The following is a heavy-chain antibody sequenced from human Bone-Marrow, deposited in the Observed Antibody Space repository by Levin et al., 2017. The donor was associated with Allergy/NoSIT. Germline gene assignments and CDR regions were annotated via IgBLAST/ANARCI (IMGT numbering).Heavy chain of an antibody. J-gene: IGHJ4*02. CDR2: ISTYNGNT. Sequence: GESLKISCKASGYTFTSYAISWVRQAPGQGLEWMGWISTYNGNTNYAQKLQGRVTMTTDTSTSTAYMELRGLRSDDTAVYYCARGWFGELLFDYWGQGTLVTVSS. CDR3: ARGWFGELLFDY. D-gene: IGHD3-10*01. V-gene: IGHV1-18*01. CDR1: GYTFTSYA.